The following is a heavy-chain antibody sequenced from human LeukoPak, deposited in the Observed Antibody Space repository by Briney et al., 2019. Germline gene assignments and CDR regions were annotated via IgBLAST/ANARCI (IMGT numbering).Heavy chain of an antibody. CDR2: IYHSGST. Sequence: SETPSLTCAVSGGSISSSNWWSWVRQPPGKGLEWIGEIYHSGSTNYNPSLKSRVTISVDKSKNQFSLKLSSVTAADTAVYYCARGGITGTTFDYWGQGTLVTVPS. V-gene: IGHV4-4*02. D-gene: IGHD1-20*01. J-gene: IGHJ4*02. CDR3: ARGGITGTTFDY. CDR1: GGSISSSNW.